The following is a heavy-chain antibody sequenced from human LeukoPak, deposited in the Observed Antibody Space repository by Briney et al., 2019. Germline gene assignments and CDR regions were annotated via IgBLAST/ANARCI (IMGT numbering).Heavy chain of an antibody. CDR1: GGSISSSNW. V-gene: IGHV4-4*02. J-gene: IGHJ4*02. D-gene: IGHD3-10*01. CDR2: IYHRGST. Sequence: PSGTLSLTCAVSGGSISSSNWWSWVRQPPGKGLEWIGEIYHRGSTNYNPSLKSRVTISVDKSKSQFSLKLSSVTAADTAVYYCARGGYGSGTPSYFDYWGQGTLVTVSS. CDR3: ARGGYGSGTPSYFDY.